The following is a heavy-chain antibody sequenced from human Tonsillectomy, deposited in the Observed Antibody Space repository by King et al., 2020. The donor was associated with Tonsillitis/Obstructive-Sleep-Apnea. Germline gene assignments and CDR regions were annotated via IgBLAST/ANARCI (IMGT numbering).Heavy chain of an antibody. Sequence: VQLQQWGAGLLKPSETLSLPCAVSGGSFSAYYWSWIRQPPGKGLEWIGEINHSGSTKYNPSLKSRVIISLDTSKNQFSLKLSSVTAADTAVYYCARGDLLTGYYASTDFDYWGQGTLVTVSS. D-gene: IGHD3-9*01. CDR2: INHSGST. CDR3: ARGDLLTGYYASTDFDY. CDR1: GGSFSAYY. J-gene: IGHJ4*02. V-gene: IGHV4-34*01.